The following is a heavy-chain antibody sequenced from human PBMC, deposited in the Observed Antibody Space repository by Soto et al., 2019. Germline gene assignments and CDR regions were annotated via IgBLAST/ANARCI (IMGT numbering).Heavy chain of an antibody. V-gene: IGHV3-15*01. CDR3: TTASRVYSNYWYFDL. CDR1: GFTFSNAW. J-gene: IGHJ2*01. Sequence: GGSLRLSCAASGFTFSNAWMSWVRQAPGKGLEWVGRIKSKTDGGTTDYAAPVKGRFTISRDDSKNTLYLQMNSLKTEDTAVYYCTTASRVYSNYWYFDLWGRGTLVTVSS. D-gene: IGHD4-4*01. CDR2: IKSKTDGGTT.